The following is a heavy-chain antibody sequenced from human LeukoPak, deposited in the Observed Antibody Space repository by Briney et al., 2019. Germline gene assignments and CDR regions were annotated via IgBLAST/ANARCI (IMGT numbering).Heavy chain of an antibody. CDR3: ARGSPEYKYGVIVY. Sequence: ASVKVSCKDSGYTFTSYGLSWVRQAPGQGREWMGWISGYDGVTNYAQTLQRRVTMTTDTSTNTAYMELRGLRSDDTAVYYCARGSPEYKYGVIVYWGEGTLVTVSS. J-gene: IGHJ4*02. D-gene: IGHD5-18*01. V-gene: IGHV1-18*01. CDR2: ISGYDGVT. CDR1: GYTFTSYG.